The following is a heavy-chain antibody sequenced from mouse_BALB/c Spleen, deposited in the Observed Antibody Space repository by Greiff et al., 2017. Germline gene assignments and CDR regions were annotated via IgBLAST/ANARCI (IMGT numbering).Heavy chain of an antibody. CDR2: INPYNDGT. CDR1: GYTFTSYV. D-gene: IGHD2-3*01. Sequence: EVQGVESGPELVKPGASVKMSCKASGYTFTSYVMHWVKQKPGQGLEWIGYINPYNDGTKYNEKFKGKATLTSDKSSSTAYMELSSLTSEDSAVYYCARRSYDGYYGAMDYWGQGTSVTVSS. CDR3: ARRSYDGYYGAMDY. J-gene: IGHJ4*01. V-gene: IGHV1-14*01.